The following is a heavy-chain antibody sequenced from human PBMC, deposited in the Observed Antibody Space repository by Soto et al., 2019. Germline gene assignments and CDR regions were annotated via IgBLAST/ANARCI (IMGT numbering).Heavy chain of an antibody. J-gene: IGHJ6*02. CDR3: ARADYVWGSYRSTFDYYYYGMDV. CDR2: IIPIFGTA. Sequence: SVXVSCKASGGTFSSYAISWVRQAPGQGLEWMGGIIPIFGTANYAQKFQGRVTITADESTSTAYMELSSLRSEDTAVYYCARADYVWGSYRSTFDYYYYGMDVWGQGTTVTVSS. D-gene: IGHD3-16*02. CDR1: GGTFSSYA. V-gene: IGHV1-69*13.